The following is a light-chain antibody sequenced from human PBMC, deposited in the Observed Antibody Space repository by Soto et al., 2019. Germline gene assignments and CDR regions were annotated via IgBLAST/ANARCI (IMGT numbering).Light chain of an antibody. CDR1: SSDVGGYNY. CDR2: DVS. Sequence: QSVLTQPASVSGSPGQPITISCTGTSSDVGGYNYVSWYQQHPGKAPKLMIYDVSNRPSGVSNRFSGSKSGNTASLTISGLQAEDEADYYCSSHTSSSTSYVFGTGTKGTVL. J-gene: IGLJ1*01. V-gene: IGLV2-14*01. CDR3: SSHTSSSTSYV.